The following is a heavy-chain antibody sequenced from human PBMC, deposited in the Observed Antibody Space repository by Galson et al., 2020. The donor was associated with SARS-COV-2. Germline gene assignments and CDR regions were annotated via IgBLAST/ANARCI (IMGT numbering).Heavy chain of an antibody. D-gene: IGHD2-2*01. V-gene: IGHV4-4*07. CDR3: ARYCSSTSCYFGAYGMDV. J-gene: IGHJ6*02. Sequence: ETSETLSLTCTVSGGSISSYYWSWIRQPAGKGLEWIGRIYTSGSTNYNPSLKSRVTMSVDTSKNLFSLKLSSVTAADTAVYYCARYCSSTSCYFGAYGMDVWGQGTTVTVSS. CDR2: IYTSGST. CDR1: GGSISSYY.